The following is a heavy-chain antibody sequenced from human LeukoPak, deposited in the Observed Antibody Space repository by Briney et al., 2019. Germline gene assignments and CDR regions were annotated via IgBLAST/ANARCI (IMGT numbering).Heavy chain of an antibody. CDR1: GYTFTSYA. CDR2: INAGNGNT. CDR3: ARTPYDYVWGSYRYGYFDY. D-gene: IGHD3-16*02. V-gene: IGHV1-3*01. Sequence: ASVKVSCKASGYTFTSYAMHWVRQAPGQRLEWMGWINAGNGNTKYSQKFQGRVTITRDTSADTAYMELSSPRSEDTAVYYCARTPYDYVWGSYRYGYFDYWGQGTLVTVSS. J-gene: IGHJ4*02.